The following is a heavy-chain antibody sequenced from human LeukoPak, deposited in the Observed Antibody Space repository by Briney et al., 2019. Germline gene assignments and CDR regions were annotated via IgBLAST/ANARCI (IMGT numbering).Heavy chain of an antibody. D-gene: IGHD3-16*01. CDR2: ISYHGNNK. Sequence: GGSLRLSCAASGFTFSTYAMHWVRQAPGKGLEWVAVISYHGNNKYYADSVKGRFTISRDNSKNTLYLQMNSLRAEDTAVYYCARDNYGGDYWGQGTLVTVSS. V-gene: IGHV3-30-3*01. J-gene: IGHJ4*02. CDR1: GFTFSTYA. CDR3: ARDNYGGDY.